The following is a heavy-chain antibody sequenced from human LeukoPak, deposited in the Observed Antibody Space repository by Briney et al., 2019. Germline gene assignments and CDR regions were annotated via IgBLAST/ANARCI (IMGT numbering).Heavy chain of an antibody. CDR3: ARETSQKGAHYMDV. V-gene: IGHV4-39*07. CDR2: ICYSGST. J-gene: IGHJ6*03. Sequence: SETLSLTCTVSGGSISSSSYYWGWIRQPPGKGLEWIGSICYSGSTYYNPSLKSRVTISVDTSKNQFSLKLSSVTAADTAVYYCARETSQKGAHYMDVWGKGTTITISS. D-gene: IGHD3-16*01. CDR1: GGSISSSSYY.